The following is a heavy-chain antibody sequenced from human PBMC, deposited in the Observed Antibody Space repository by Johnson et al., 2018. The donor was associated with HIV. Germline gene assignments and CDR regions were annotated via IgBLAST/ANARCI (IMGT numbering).Heavy chain of an antibody. J-gene: IGHJ3*02. CDR1: GFTVSSNY. V-gene: IGHV3-66*01. CDR2: IYSGGST. CDR3: ARAGYGDFWDAFDI. Sequence: VQLVESGGGLVQPGGSLRLSCAASGFTVSSNYMSWVRQAPGKGLEWVSVIYSGGSTYYADSVKGRFTISRDNSKNTLYLQMNSLRAEDTAVYYCARAGYGDFWDAFDIWGQGTMVTVSS. D-gene: IGHD4-17*01.